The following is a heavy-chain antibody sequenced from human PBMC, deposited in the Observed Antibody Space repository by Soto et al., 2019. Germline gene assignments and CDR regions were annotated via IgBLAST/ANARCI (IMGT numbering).Heavy chain of an antibody. J-gene: IGHJ4*02. Sequence: GGSLRLSCAASGFTFSTYTMNWVRQAPGKWLVLVSGINAPGFPTYYAASVKGRFTVSRDNSKKMLFLQLNSLRDEDTAVYYCAKDRHPDGIWTFDSWGPGTLVTVSS. CDR2: INAPGFPT. V-gene: IGHV3-23*01. CDR1: GFTFSTYT. CDR3: AKDRHPDGIWTFDS. D-gene: IGHD3-9*01.